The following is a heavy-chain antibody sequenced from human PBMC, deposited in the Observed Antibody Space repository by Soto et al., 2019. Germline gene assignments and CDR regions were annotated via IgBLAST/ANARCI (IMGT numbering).Heavy chain of an antibody. D-gene: IGHD6-6*01. CDR2: ISGSGGST. V-gene: IGHV3-23*01. CDR1: GFTFTTYA. Sequence: GGSLRLSCAASGFTFTTYAMSWVRQAPGKGLEWVSAISGSGGSTYYADSVKGRFTISRDNSKNTLYLQMHSLRAEDTAVYYCAKNWDTTSSSSSHWGQGTLVTVSS. J-gene: IGHJ4*02. CDR3: AKNWDTTSSSSSH.